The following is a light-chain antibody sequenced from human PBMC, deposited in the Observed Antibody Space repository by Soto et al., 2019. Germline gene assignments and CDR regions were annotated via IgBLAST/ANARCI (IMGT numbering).Light chain of an antibody. CDR3: QQYGASPPT. J-gene: IGKJ3*01. CDR1: QSVSRSY. Sequence: EIVLTQSPGTLSLSPGERATLSCRASQSVSRSYLAWYQQKPGQSPSLLIYGASSRATGIPDRFSGSGSGTDFTLTISGLEPEDFAVYYCQQYGASPPTFGPGTKVDIK. V-gene: IGKV3-20*01. CDR2: GAS.